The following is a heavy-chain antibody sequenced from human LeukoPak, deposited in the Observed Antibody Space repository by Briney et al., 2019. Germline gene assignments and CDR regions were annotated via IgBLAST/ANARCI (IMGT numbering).Heavy chain of an antibody. Sequence: SETLSLTCAVSDDSFSSHYWTWIRQPPGKGLEWIGYISYIGSTNYNPSLKSRVTISIDTSKNQFSPKLSSVTAADTAVYYCARDLVTVTKGFDIWGQGTMVSVSS. J-gene: IGHJ3*02. CDR1: DDSFSSHY. CDR2: ISYIGST. D-gene: IGHD4-17*01. V-gene: IGHV4-59*11. CDR3: ARDLVTVTKGFDI.